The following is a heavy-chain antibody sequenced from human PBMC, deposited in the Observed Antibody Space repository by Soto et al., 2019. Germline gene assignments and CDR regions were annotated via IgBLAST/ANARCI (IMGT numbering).Heavy chain of an antibody. CDR3: ASRPDLTVWFDP. V-gene: IGHV3-11*01. D-gene: IGHD3-9*01. CDR2: ISSSGSTI. J-gene: IGHJ5*02. Sequence: PGGSLRLSCAASGFTFSDYYMSWIRQAPGKGLEWVSYISSSGSTIYYADSVKGRFTISRDNAKNSLYLQMNSLRAEDTAVYYCASRPDLTVWFDPWGQGTLVTVSS. CDR1: GFTFSDYY.